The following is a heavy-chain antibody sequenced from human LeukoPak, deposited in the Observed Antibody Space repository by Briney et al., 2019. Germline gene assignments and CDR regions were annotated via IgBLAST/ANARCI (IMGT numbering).Heavy chain of an antibody. CDR2: INPNSGGT. J-gene: IGHJ6*03. D-gene: IGHD4-17*01. Sequence: ASVKVSCKASGYTFTGYYMHWVRQAPGQGLEWMGWINPNSGGTNYAQKFQGRVTMTRDTSISTAYMELSRLRSDDTAVYYCASCWVNYGDYYYYYYMDVWGKGTTVTVSS. V-gene: IGHV1-2*02. CDR1: GYTFTGYY. CDR3: ASCWVNYGDYYYYYYMDV.